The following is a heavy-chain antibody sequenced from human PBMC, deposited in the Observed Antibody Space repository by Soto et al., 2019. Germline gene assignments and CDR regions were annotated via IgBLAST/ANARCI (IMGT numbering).Heavy chain of an antibody. D-gene: IGHD2-2*01. CDR2: ISSDSRYI. CDR1: GFTLSAHT. CDR3: ARGHCSRTSCYTGGYYYYPMDV. Sequence: GGSLRLSCAASGFTLSAHTMNWVRQAPGKGLEWVSSISSDSRYIYYADSVKGRFTISRDNARNSLDLQMNNLRAEDTAVYHCARGHCSRTSCYTGGYYYYPMDVWGQGTTVTVSS. V-gene: IGHV3-21*01. J-gene: IGHJ6*02.